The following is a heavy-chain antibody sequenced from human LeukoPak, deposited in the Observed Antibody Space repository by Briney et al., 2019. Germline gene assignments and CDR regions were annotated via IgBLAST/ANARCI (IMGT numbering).Heavy chain of an antibody. Sequence: GASVKVSXXXXXXXLTELSMHWVRQAPGKGLEWMGGFDPEDGETIYAQKFQGRVTMTEDTSTDTAYMELSSLRSEDTAVYYCASCNPYYGMDVWGQGTTVTVSS. CDR3: ASCNPYYGMDV. V-gene: IGHV1-24*01. CDR1: XXXLTELS. D-gene: IGHD1-14*01. J-gene: IGHJ6*02. CDR2: FDPEDGET.